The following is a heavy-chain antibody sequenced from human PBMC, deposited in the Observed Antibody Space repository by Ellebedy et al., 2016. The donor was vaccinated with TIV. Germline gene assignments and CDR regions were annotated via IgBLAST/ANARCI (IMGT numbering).Heavy chain of an antibody. J-gene: IGHJ6*02. V-gene: IGHV3-30-3*01. D-gene: IGHD1-1*01. CDR2: VSYHGINK. Sequence: PGGSLRLSCAVSGFTFSRYAMHWVRQAPGKGLEWVAVVSYHGINKFYADSVKGRFTISRDNSNNTLYLQMSSLRTEDTAVYSCARDLVAGTFYAVDVWGQGTTVTVSS. CDR1: GFTFSRYA. CDR3: ARDLVAGTFYAVDV.